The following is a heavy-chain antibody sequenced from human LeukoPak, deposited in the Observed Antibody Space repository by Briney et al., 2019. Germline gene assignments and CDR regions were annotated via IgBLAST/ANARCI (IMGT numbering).Heavy chain of an antibody. CDR2: IRYDGSNK. CDR1: GFTFSSYG. J-gene: IGHJ6*02. Sequence: GGSLRLSCAASGFTFSSYGMHWVRQAPGKGLEWVAFIRYDGSNKYYADSVKGRFTISRDNSKNTLYLQMNSLRAEDTAVYYCANDLHSHCSGGSCYSPYYYYGMDVWGQGTTVTVSS. D-gene: IGHD2-15*01. CDR3: ANDLHSHCSGGSCYSPYYYYGMDV. V-gene: IGHV3-30*02.